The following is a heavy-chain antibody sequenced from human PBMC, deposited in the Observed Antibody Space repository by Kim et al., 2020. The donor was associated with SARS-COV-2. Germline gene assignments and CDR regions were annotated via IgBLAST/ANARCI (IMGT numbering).Heavy chain of an antibody. CDR1: GFTFSSYA. CDR3: ARVGSSYGGNPGDY. CDR2: ISYDGSNK. Sequence: GGSLRLSCAASGFTFSSYAMHWVRQAPGKGLEWVAVISYDGSNKYYADSVKGRFTISRDNSKNTLYLQMNSLRAEDTAVYYCARVGSSYGGNPGDYWGQGTLVTVSS. J-gene: IGHJ4*02. D-gene: IGHD4-17*01. V-gene: IGHV3-30*04.